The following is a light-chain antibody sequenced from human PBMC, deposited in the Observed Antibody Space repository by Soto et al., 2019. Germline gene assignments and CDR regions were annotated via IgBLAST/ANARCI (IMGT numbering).Light chain of an antibody. CDR2: GAS. CDR3: QQYGYLVT. Sequence: QSPGTLSLSPGERAILSCRASQTISSNYLAWYQQKPGQAPRLLIYGASSRATGIPDRFSGSGSGTDFTLTISRLEPEDFAMYYCQQYGYLVTFGGGTKVDIK. V-gene: IGKV3-20*01. CDR1: QTISSNY. J-gene: IGKJ4*01.